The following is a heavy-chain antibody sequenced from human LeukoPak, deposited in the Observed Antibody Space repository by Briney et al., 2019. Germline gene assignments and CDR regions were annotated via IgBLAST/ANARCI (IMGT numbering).Heavy chain of an antibody. CDR1: GLTFSSYG. V-gene: IGHV3-30*18. CDR2: ISYDGSNK. J-gene: IGHJ4*02. Sequence: GRSLRLSCAASGLTFSSYGMHWVRQAPGKGLEWVAVISYDGSNKYYADSVKGRFTISRDNSKNTLYLQMNSLRAEDTAVYYWAKDWVQYDSSGNNFDYWGQGTLVTVFS. CDR3: AKDWVQYDSSGNNFDY. D-gene: IGHD3-22*01.